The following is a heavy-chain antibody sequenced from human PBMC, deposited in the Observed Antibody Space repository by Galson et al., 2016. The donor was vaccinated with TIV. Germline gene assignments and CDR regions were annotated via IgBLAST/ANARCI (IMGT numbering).Heavy chain of an antibody. CDR2: ISDGGNT. D-gene: IGHD2-15*01. J-gene: IGHJ6*02. V-gene: IGHV3-66*02. Sequence: SLRLSCASSGLSVSSNYMTWVRQAPGKGLEWVSLISDGGNTYYPDSVRGRFTITRDNSRNTLYLQMNSLRAEDTAVYYCARDRVVDATYYYYYYGMDFWGQGTTVTVSS. CDR3: ARDRVVDATYYYYYYGMDF. CDR1: GLSVSSNY.